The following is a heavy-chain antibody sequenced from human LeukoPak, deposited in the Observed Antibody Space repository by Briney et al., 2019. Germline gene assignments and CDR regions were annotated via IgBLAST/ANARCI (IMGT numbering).Heavy chain of an antibody. CDR1: GFTFSNFG. J-gene: IGHJ4*02. Sequence: PGGSLRLSCAASGFTFSNFGMRWVRQAPGKGLEWVAVISYDGNNKYYTDSVKGRFTISRDNAKNTLFLQMDSLRTEDTAVYYCAKQMAVDYFDYWGQGTLVTVSS. CDR2: ISYDGNNK. D-gene: IGHD5-24*01. V-gene: IGHV3-30*18. CDR3: AKQMAVDYFDY.